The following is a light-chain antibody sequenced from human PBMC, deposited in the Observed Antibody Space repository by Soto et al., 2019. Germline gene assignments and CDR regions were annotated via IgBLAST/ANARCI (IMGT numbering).Light chain of an antibody. CDR1: QTVNTW. CDR3: QQYGSSPLWT. J-gene: IGKJ1*01. Sequence: DIQMTQSPSTLSASVGDRVTITCRASQTVNTWLAWYQQKPGTAPKVLIFDASSLKTGVPSRFSGSGSGTDFTLTISRLEPEDFAVYYCQQYGSSPLWTFGQGTKVDIK. CDR2: DAS. V-gene: IGKV1-5*01.